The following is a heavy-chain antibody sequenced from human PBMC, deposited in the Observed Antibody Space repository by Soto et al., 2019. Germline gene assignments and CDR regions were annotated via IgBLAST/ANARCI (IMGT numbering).Heavy chain of an antibody. Sequence: SGGSLRLSCAASGFAFSNYAMHWVRQAPGKGLEWVSSISTSIDATYYADSVKGRFTISRDDSKNTLYLQMDSLRAEDSAVYYCAKAWGRYCSSTSCPRRDMDVWGQGTTVTVSS. CDR1: GFAFSNYA. V-gene: IGHV3-23*01. CDR2: ISTSIDAT. CDR3: AKAWGRYCSSTSCPRRDMDV. D-gene: IGHD2-2*01. J-gene: IGHJ6*02.